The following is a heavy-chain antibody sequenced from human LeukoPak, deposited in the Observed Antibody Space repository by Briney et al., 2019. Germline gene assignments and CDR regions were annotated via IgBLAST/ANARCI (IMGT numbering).Heavy chain of an antibody. J-gene: IGHJ4*02. V-gene: IGHV1-2*02. CDR2: INPNSGGT. Sequence: ASVKVSCKASGYTFTGYYMHWVRQAPGQGLEWMGWINPNSGGTNYAQKFQGRVTMTRDTSISTAYMELSRLRSDDTAVYYCARLPWITGTTFDYWGQGTLVTVSS. CDR1: GYTFTGYY. CDR3: ARLPWITGTTFDY. D-gene: IGHD1-7*01.